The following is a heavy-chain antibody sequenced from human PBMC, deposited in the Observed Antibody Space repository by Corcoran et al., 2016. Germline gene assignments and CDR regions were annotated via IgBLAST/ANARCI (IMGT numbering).Heavy chain of an antibody. Sequence: QVQLVQSGAEVKKPGSSVKVSCKASGGTFSSYAISWVRQAPGQGLEWMGGIIPIFGTANYAQKFQGRVTITADESTSTAYMELSSLRSEDTAVYYCARDPVYYDYVWGSYRPLDAFDIWGQGKMVTVSS. CDR2: IIPIFGTA. CDR3: ARDPVYYDYVWGSYRPLDAFDI. J-gene: IGHJ3*02. D-gene: IGHD3-16*02. CDR1: GGTFSSYA. V-gene: IGHV1-69*01.